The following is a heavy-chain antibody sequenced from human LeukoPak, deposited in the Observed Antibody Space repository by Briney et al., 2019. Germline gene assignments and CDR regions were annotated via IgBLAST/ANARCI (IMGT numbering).Heavy chain of an antibody. D-gene: IGHD3-10*01. J-gene: IGHJ4*02. CDR1: GGSISSSSYY. Sequence: SETLSLTCTVSGGSISSSSYYWSWIRQPPGKGLEWVGFIYYSGSTNYNPSLKSRVTISVDTSENQFSLKLSSVTAADTAVYYCARVRGGYYYFDYWGQGTLVTVSS. CDR2: IYYSGST. CDR3: ARVRGGYYYFDY. V-gene: IGHV4-61*01.